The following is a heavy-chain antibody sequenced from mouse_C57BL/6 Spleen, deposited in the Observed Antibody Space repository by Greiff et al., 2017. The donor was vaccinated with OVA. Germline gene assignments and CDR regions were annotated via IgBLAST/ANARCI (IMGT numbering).Heavy chain of an antibody. CDR1: GYTFTSYW. J-gene: IGHJ4*01. D-gene: IGHD1-1*01. V-gene: IGHV1-50*01. CDR3: ARSDTRLYAMDY. CDR2: IDPSDSYT. Sequence: QVQLQQPGAELVKPGASVKLSCKASGYTFTSYWMQWVKQRPGQGLEWIGEIDPSDSYTNYNQKFKGKATLTVDTSSSTAYMQLSSLTSEDSAVYYCARSDTRLYAMDYWGQGTSVTVSS.